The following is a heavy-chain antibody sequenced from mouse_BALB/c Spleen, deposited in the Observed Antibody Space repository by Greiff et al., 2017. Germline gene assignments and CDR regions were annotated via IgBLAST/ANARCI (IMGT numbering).Heavy chain of an antibody. V-gene: IGHV5-17*02. J-gene: IGHJ3*01. CDR2: ISSGSSTI. CDR1: GFTFSSFG. D-gene: IGHD2-1*01. CDR3: ARMGGNYWFAY. Sequence: EVKVVESGGGLVQPGGSRKLSCAASGFTFSSFGMHWVRQAPEKGLEWVAYISSGSSTIYYADTVKGRFTISRDNPKNTLFLQMTSLRSEDTAMYYCARMGGNYWFAYWGQGTLVTVSA.